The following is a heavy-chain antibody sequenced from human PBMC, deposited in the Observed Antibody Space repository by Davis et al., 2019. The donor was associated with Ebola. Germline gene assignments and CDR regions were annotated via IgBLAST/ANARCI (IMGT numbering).Heavy chain of an antibody. CDR2: IYYSGST. CDR3: VRSPFSGWSPNYYYYGMDV. D-gene: IGHD6-19*01. Sequence: PSETLSLTCTVSGGSISSGDYYWSWIRQPPGKGLEWIGYIYYSGSTYYNPSLKSRVTISVDTSKNQFSLKLSSVTAADTAVYYCVRSPFSGWSPNYYYYGMDVWGQGTTVTVSS. V-gene: IGHV4-30-4*01. CDR1: GGSISSGDYY. J-gene: IGHJ6*02.